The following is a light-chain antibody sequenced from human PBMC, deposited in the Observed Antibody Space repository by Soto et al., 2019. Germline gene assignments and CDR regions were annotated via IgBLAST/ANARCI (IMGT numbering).Light chain of an antibody. CDR2: GAF. CDR1: QSVAGN. J-gene: IGKJ4*01. Sequence: EIVMTQSPATLSVSPGEGATLSCWASQSVAGNLAWYQQKPGQAPRLLIYGAFTRVTGIPATFSGSGSGTEFTLTISSLQSEDFAVYYCQQYNKWPLTFGGGTKVEIK. V-gene: IGKV3-15*01. CDR3: QQYNKWPLT.